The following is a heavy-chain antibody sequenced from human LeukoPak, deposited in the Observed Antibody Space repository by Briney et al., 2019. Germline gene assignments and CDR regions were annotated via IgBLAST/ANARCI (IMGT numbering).Heavy chain of an antibody. V-gene: IGHV1-46*01. Sequence: ASVKVSCKASGYTFTSYYMHWVRQAPGQGLEWMGIINPSGGSTSYAQKFQGRVTMTRDMSTSTVYMELSSLRSEDTAVYYCARVYYYDSSGYSLRYTRGPGPDAFDIWGQGTMVTVSS. CDR1: GYTFTSYY. J-gene: IGHJ3*02. CDR2: INPSGGST. D-gene: IGHD3-22*01. CDR3: ARVYYYDSSGYSLRYTRGPGPDAFDI.